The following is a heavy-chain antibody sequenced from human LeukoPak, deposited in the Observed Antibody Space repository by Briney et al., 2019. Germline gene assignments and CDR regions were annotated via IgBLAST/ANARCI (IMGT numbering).Heavy chain of an antibody. CDR1: GYTFTGYY. Sequence: WASVKVSCKASGYTFTGYYMHWVRQAPGQGLEWMGWINPNSGGTNYAQKFQGRVTMTRDTSISTACMELSRLRSDDTAVYYCARGHALRYFDWLLYRDSPFDYWGQGTLVTVSS. CDR2: INPNSGGT. J-gene: IGHJ4*02. V-gene: IGHV1-2*02. D-gene: IGHD3-9*01. CDR3: ARGHALRYFDWLLYRDSPFDY.